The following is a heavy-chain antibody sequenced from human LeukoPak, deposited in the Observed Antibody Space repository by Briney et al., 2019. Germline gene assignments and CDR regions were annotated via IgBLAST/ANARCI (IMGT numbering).Heavy chain of an antibody. J-gene: IGHJ4*02. CDR1: LYTFTNYA. CDR3: ARDRYGEGFAHCDY. CDR2: ITHSGGT. V-gene: IGHV1-2*02. Sequence: SVNVSFMSSLYTFTNYAMHWVRQAPGQGLEWMGWITHSGGTNDPQKFQGRVAITRDTSITTAYMDLSRLTSDDAAVYYCARDRYGEGFAHCDYWGQGALVTVSS. D-gene: IGHD3-9*01.